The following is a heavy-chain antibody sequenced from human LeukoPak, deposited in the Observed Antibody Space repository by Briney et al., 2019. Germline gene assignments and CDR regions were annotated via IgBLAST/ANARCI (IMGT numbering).Heavy chain of an antibody. D-gene: IGHD3-3*01. CDR2: IYYSGST. V-gene: IGHV4-39*01. Sequence: PSETLSLTCSVSGGSVNSGSYYWSWIRQPPGKGLEWIGSIYYSGSTYYNPSLKSRVTISVDTSKNHFSLKLNSVTTADTAVYYCARLRFLEWLSPFDSWGQGTLVTVSS. CDR1: GGSVNSGSYY. CDR3: ARLRFLEWLSPFDS. J-gene: IGHJ4*02.